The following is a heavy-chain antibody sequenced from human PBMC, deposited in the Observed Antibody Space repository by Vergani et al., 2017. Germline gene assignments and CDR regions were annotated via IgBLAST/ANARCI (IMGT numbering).Heavy chain of an antibody. J-gene: IGHJ3*02. CDR2: IRYDGSNK. CDR3: VKPLSNYDFRNGFDI. D-gene: IGHD4-11*01. CDR1: GFTFSTYG. V-gene: IGHV3-30*02. Sequence: QVQLVESGGGVVQPGGSLRLSCAASGFTFSTYGMHWVRQAPGKGLEWVAFIRYDGSNKYYADSVKGRFTISRDNSKNTLYLQMNSLRVEDTAVYYCVKPLSNYDFRNGFDIWGQGTMVTVSS.